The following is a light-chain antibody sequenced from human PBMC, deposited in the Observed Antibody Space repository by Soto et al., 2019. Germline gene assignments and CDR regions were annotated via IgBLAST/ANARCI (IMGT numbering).Light chain of an antibody. CDR1: QSVLYNSNNKNY. V-gene: IGKV4-1*01. CDR3: QQYFSLPFT. Sequence: DIVMTQSPDSLAVSLGERATINCKSSQSVLYNSNNKNYLSWYRQKPGQPPKLLISWASSRESGVPDRFRGSGSGTDFTLTISRLQADDVAIYYCQQYFSLPFTFGPGTKVDIK. J-gene: IGKJ3*01. CDR2: WAS.